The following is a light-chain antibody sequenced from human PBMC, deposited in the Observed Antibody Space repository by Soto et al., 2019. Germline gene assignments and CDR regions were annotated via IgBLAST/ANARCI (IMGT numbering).Light chain of an antibody. CDR3: SSYTSSSKGV. Sequence: QSALTQPASVSGSPGQSSTISCTGTSSDVGGYNYVSWYQQHPGKAPKLMIYDVSNRPSGVSNRFSGSKSGNTASLTISGLQAEDEADYYCSSYTSSSKGVFGTGTKVTVL. CDR1: SSDVGGYNY. J-gene: IGLJ1*01. V-gene: IGLV2-14*01. CDR2: DVS.